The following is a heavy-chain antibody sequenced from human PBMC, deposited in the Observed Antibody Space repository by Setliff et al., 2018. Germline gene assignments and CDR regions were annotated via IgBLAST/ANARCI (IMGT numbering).Heavy chain of an antibody. V-gene: IGHV1-18*01. D-gene: IGHD2-8*01. J-gene: IGHJ4*01. CDR3: SRLVRFCTRTACQRLSGGDF. CDR2: ISPHTGNT. CDR1: GYTFDDYG. Sequence: ASVKVSCKTSGYTFDDYGIAWVRQAPGQGLEWMGWISPHTGNTYYTPKLHGRVTLTTDTSARTAYMELRSLSSDDTAVYYCSRLVRFCTRTACQRLSGGDFWGRGMLVTVSS.